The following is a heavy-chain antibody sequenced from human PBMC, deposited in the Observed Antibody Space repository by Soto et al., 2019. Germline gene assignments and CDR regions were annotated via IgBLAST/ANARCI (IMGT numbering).Heavy chain of an antibody. D-gene: IGHD1-26*01. CDR3: NGIGP. J-gene: IGHJ5*02. V-gene: IGHV3-30*03. Sequence: SLSLSCAASGFTLSSYGMQWVRQATGKGLECVAVISYDGSNKYYADSVKGRFTISRDNSKNTLYLQTNSLRAEDTAVYYCNGIGPCCPGTLLTVS. CDR1: GFTLSSYG. CDR2: ISYDGSNK.